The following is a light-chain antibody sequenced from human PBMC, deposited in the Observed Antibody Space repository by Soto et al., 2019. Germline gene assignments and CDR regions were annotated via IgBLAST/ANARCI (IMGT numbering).Light chain of an antibody. V-gene: IGLV1-44*01. Sequence: QSVLTQPPSASGTPGQRVTMSCSGSSSNIGGNTVNWYQQMPGTAPKLLIYSNDQRPSGVPDRFSGSKFGTSGSLAISGLQSEDEADYYCAAWDYSVNGWVFGGGTKLTVL. CDR3: AAWDYSVNGWV. J-gene: IGLJ3*02. CDR2: SND. CDR1: SSNIGGNT.